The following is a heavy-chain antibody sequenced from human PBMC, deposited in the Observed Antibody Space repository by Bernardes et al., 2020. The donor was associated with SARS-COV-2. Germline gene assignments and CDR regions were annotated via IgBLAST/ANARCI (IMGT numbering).Heavy chain of an antibody. Sequence: GGSLRLSCAASGFTFSDYFIHWVRQVPGKGLEWFSRISGDGSGINYADSVRGRFTISRDNARNTLYLQMNSLRPEDTAVYYCTRGSGNYYFDYWGQGTLVTVSS. CDR3: TRGSGNYYFDY. J-gene: IGHJ4*02. CDR2: ISGDGSGI. D-gene: IGHD1-26*01. CDR1: GFTFSDYF. V-gene: IGHV3-74*01.